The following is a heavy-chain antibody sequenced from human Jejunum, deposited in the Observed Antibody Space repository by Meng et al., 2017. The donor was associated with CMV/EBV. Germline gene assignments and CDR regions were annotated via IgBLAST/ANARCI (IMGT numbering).Heavy chain of an antibody. D-gene: IGHD2-2*02. V-gene: IGHV3-72*01. CDR3: ATLGYCSGTSCYTSGY. Sequence: FTFSDHYMDWVRQAPGKGLEWVGRIRNKAKSYTTENAASVKGRFTISRDDSKNSLYLQMNSLKTEDTAIYYCATLGYCSGTSCYTSGYWGQGTLVTVSS. CDR1: FTFSDHY. J-gene: IGHJ4*02. CDR2: IRNKAKSYTT.